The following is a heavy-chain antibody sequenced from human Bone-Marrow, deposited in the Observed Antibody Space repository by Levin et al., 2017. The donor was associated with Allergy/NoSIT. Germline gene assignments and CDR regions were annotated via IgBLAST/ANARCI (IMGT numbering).Heavy chain of an antibody. V-gene: IGHV3-23*01. J-gene: IGHJ4*02. CDR3: ARVSGSGTGYYDY. CDR1: GFTFSTHG. D-gene: IGHD3/OR15-3a*01. Sequence: SCAVSGFTFSTHGMSWVRQAPGKGLEWVSSISGSGDRTYYGDSVKGRFTVSRDNSARTVLLQMNRVRADDTAVYYCARVSGSGTGYYDYWGQGVQVTVSS. CDR2: ISGSGDRT.